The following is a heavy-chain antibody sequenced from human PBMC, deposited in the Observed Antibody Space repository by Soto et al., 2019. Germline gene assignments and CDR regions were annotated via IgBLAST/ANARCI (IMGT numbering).Heavy chain of an antibody. D-gene: IGHD1-7*01. Sequence: GGSLRLSCAASGFTFSDYYMSWIRQAPGKGLEWVSSISTSGNYIYYADSVKGRFTISRDNAKNSLFLQMNSLRAEDTAVYYCARGPGTSQTNDYWGQGTQVTVSS. CDR2: ISTSGNYI. J-gene: IGHJ4*02. CDR1: GFTFSDYY. CDR3: ARGPGTSQTNDY. V-gene: IGHV3-11*01.